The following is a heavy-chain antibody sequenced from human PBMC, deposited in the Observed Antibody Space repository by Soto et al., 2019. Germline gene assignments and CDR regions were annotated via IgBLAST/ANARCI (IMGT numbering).Heavy chain of an antibody. CDR1: GFTFSSYG. D-gene: IGHD4-4*01. J-gene: IGHJ4*02. V-gene: IGHV3-30*18. Sequence: QVQLVESGGGMVQPGRSLRLSCAASGFTFSSYGMHWVRQAPGKGLEWVAVISYDGSNKYYTDSVKGRFTISRDNSKNTVYLQMNNLRVDDTAVYFFAEGRFSNPPVIDYWGQGTLVTVSS. CDR2: ISYDGSNK. CDR3: AEGRFSNPPVIDY.